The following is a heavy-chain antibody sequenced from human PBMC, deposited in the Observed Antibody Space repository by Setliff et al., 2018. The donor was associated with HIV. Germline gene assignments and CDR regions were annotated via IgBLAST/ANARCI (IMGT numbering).Heavy chain of an antibody. D-gene: IGHD3-10*01. CDR2: IYYSGST. V-gene: IGHV4-30-4*08. Sequence: PSETLSLTCTASGGSISSGDYYWSWIRQPPGKGLEWLGYIYYSGSTYYNPSLKSRVTISVDTSKNQFSLTLSSVTAADTAVYYCARGYGSGSYLNWFDPWGQGTLVTVSS. J-gene: IGHJ5*02. CDR3: ARGYGSGSYLNWFDP. CDR1: GGSISSGDYY.